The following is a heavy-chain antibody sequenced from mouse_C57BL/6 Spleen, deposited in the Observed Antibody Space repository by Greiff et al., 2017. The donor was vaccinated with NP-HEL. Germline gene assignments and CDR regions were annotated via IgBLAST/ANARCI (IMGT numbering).Heavy chain of an antibody. D-gene: IGHD1-1*01. V-gene: IGHV1-72*01. CDR1: GYTFTSYW. Sequence: QVHVKQSGAELVKPGASVTLSCTASGYTFTSYWMHWVKQRPGRGLEWIGRIDPNSGGTKYNEKFKSKATLTVDKTSSTAYMQLSSLTSEDSAVYYCARFYYGSSYDDFDYWGQGTTLTVSS. J-gene: IGHJ2*01. CDR2: IDPNSGGT. CDR3: ARFYYGSSYDDFDY.